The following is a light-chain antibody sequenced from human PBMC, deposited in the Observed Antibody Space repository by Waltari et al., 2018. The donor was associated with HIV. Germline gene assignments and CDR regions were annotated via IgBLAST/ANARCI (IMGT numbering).Light chain of an antibody. CDR2: SNT. V-gene: IGLV1-44*01. CDR1: SSNIGSRS. Sequence: QSLLTQSPSASGTPGQRVNISCFGPSSNIGSRSVNWYQHFPGTPPKLLSFSNTERPSGVPDRFSGSKSGTSASLAISGLHAQDEADYYCSAWDVTLNGLVFGGGTRLSVL. CDR3: SAWDVTLNGLV. J-gene: IGLJ2*01.